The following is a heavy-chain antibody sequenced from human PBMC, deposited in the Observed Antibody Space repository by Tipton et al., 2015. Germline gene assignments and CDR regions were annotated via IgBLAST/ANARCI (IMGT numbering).Heavy chain of an antibody. CDR3: VRPANHGFDV. J-gene: IGHJ3*01. V-gene: IGHV4-39*01. Sequence: TLSLTCTVSGASISRGSVWGWIRQPPGKGLEWIVSLYYNDNIYYNPSLQSRVAMSADTSRNQFSLYLTSVTAADTSVYYCVRPANHGFDVWGQGTMVTVSS. CDR2: LYYNDNI. CDR1: GASISRGSV.